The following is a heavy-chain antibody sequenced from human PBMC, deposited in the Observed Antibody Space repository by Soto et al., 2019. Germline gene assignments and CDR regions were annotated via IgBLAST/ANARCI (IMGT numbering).Heavy chain of an antibody. D-gene: IGHD7-27*01. CDR2: ISGSGAST. CDR3: AKDSLGTSYYYYYYMDV. V-gene: IGHV3-23*01. CDR1: GFTFSSYT. J-gene: IGHJ6*03. Sequence: PGGSLRLSCAASGFTFSSYTMSWVRQAPGKGLEWVSAISGSGASTYNADSVKGRFTISRDNSKNTLYLQMNSLRVEDTAKYYCAKDSLGTSYYYYYYMDVWGKGTTVTVS.